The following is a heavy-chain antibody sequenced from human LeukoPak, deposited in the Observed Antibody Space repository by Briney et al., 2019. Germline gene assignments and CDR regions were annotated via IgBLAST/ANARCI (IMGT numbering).Heavy chain of an antibody. CDR2: IIPIFGTA. V-gene: IGHV1-69*01. CDR1: GGTFSSYA. D-gene: IGHD2-15*01. Sequence: GSSVKVSCKASGGTFSSYAISWVRQAPGQGLEWMGGIIPIFGTANYAQKFQGRVTITADESTSTAYMELSSLRSEDTAVYYCATERYCSGGSCMDVWGKGTTVTVSS. J-gene: IGHJ6*03. CDR3: ATERYCSGGSCMDV.